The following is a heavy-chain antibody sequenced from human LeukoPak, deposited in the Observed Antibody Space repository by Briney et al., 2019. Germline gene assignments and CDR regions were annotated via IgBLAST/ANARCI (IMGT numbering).Heavy chain of an antibody. CDR1: GFTFSSYG. CDR3: ARDRDNVAGSRGYLDN. V-gene: IGHV3-30*02. Sequence: GGSLRLSCAASGFTFSSYGMHWVRQAPGKGLEWVAFIRYDGSNKYYADSVKGRFTISRDNSKNTLYLQMNSLGAEDTAVYYCARDRDNVAGSRGYLDNWGQGTLVTVSS. CDR2: IRYDGSNK. D-gene: IGHD6-19*01. J-gene: IGHJ4*02.